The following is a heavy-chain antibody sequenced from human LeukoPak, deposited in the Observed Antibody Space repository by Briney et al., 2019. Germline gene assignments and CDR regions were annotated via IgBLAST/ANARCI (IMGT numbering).Heavy chain of an antibody. CDR2: IRRKVNSYAT. CDR1: GFTFSGSA. D-gene: IGHD3-22*01. J-gene: IGHJ3*02. V-gene: IGHV3-73*01. Sequence: GGSLRLSCAASGFTFSGSAMHWVRQASGKGLGWVGRIRRKVNSYATAYAASVKGTFTIYRDDSKNTAYLQMNSLKTEDTAVYYCTRHSHYDSSGAGAFDIWGQGTMVTVSS. CDR3: TRHSHYDSSGAGAFDI.